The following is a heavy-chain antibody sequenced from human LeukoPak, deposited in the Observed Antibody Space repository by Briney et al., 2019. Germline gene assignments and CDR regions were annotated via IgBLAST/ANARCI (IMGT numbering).Heavy chain of an antibody. CDR2: INHSGST. V-gene: IGHV4-34*01. D-gene: IGHD6-13*01. Sequence: SETLSLTCAVYGGSFSGYYWSWIRQPPGKGLEWIGEINHSGSTNYNASLKSRVTISVDTSKNQFSLKLSSVTAADTAVYYCAREIAAVGAVSWFDPWGHGTLVTVSS. CDR3: AREIAAVGAVSWFDP. J-gene: IGHJ5*02. CDR1: GGSFSGYY.